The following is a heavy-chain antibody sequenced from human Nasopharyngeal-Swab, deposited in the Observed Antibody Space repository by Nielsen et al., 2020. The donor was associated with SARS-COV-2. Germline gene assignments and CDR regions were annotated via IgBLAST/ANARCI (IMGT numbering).Heavy chain of an antibody. Sequence: SLKISCAASGFTFDDYAMHWVRQAPGKGLEWVSGISWNSGSIGYADSVKGRFTISRDNAKNSLYLQMNSLRAEDTALYYCAKILDYGDYQSDYWGQGTLVTVSS. CDR2: ISWNSGSI. CDR1: GFTFDDYA. V-gene: IGHV3-9*01. J-gene: IGHJ4*02. CDR3: AKILDYGDYQSDY. D-gene: IGHD4-17*01.